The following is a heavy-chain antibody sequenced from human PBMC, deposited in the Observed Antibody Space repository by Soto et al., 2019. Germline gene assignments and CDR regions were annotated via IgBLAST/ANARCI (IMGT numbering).Heavy chain of an antibody. J-gene: IGHJ5*02. V-gene: IGHV3-21*01. Sequence: GGSLRLSCAASGFTFSSYSMNWVRQAPGKGLEWVSSISSSSSYIYYADSVKGRFTISRDNAKNSLYLQMNSLRAEDTAVYYCARGPYQFIVLSCFDPWCQGTLGTVSS. CDR2: ISSSSSYI. CDR1: GFTFSSYS. CDR3: ARGPYQFIVLSCFDP. D-gene: IGHD2-8*01.